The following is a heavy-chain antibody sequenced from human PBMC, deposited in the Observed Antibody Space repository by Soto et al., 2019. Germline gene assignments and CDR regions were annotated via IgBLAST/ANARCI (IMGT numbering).Heavy chain of an antibody. CDR1: GFTVSSNY. J-gene: IGHJ2*01. D-gene: IGHD4-17*01. CDR3: ARDGGVYGDWHFDL. Sequence: ESGGGLVQPGGSLRLSCAASGFTVSSNYMSWVRQAPGKGLEWVSVIYSGGSTYYADSVKGRFTISRDNSKNTLYLQMNSLRAEDTAVYYCARDGGVYGDWHFDLWGRGTLVTVSS. V-gene: IGHV3-66*01. CDR2: IYSGGST.